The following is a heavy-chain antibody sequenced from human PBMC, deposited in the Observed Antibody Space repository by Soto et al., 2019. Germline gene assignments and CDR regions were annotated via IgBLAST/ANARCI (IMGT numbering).Heavy chain of an antibody. CDR1: GFTFSDYY. V-gene: IGHV3-11*05. Sequence: QVQLVESGGGLVKPGGSLRLSCAASGFTFSDYYMSWIRQAPGKGLEWVSYISSSSTYTNYADSVKGRFTISRDNAKNSRYLQMNSLRAEDTAVYYCAIDRLDYPMDLWGQGTAVTVSS. D-gene: IGHD3-9*01. CDR3: AIDRLDYPMDL. J-gene: IGHJ6*02. CDR2: ISSSSTYT.